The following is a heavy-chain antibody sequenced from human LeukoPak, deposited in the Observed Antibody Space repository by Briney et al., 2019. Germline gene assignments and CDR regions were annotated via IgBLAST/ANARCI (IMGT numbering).Heavy chain of an antibody. J-gene: IGHJ4*02. V-gene: IGHV1-18*04. CDR2: ISAYNGNT. CDR3: AREIAVAGWYYFDY. CDR1: GYTFTGYY. D-gene: IGHD6-19*01. Sequence: GASVKVSCKASGYTFTGYYMHWVRQAPGQGLEWMGWISAYNGNTNYAQKLQGRVTMTTDTSTSTAYMELRSLRSDDTAVYYCAREIAVAGWYYFDYWGQGTLVTVSS.